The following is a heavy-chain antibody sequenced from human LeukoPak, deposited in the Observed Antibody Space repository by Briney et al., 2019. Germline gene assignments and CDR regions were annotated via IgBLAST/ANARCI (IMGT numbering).Heavy chain of an antibody. Sequence: ASVKVSCKASGYTFTGYYMHWVRQAPGQGLEWMGWINPNSGGTNYAQKFQGRVTMTRDTSITTAYMELSRLRSDDTAVYYCARETRDYYDSSGYGGWGQGTLVTVSS. CDR3: ARETRDYYDSSGYGG. CDR1: GYTFTGYY. V-gene: IGHV1-2*02. J-gene: IGHJ4*02. D-gene: IGHD3-22*01. CDR2: INPNSGGT.